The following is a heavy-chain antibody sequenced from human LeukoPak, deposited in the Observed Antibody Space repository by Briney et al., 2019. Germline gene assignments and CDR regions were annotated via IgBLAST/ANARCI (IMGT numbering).Heavy chain of an antibody. V-gene: IGHV4-30-4*01. CDR2: IYDSGST. D-gene: IGHD2-15*01. CDR1: GASIRSGDYY. J-gene: IGHJ3*02. Sequence: SETLSLTCAVSGASIRSGDYYWSWIRQPPGKGLEWIGYIYDSGSTYYNPSLKSRITISVDTSENRFSLKLSSVTATDTAVYYCARDCSGGSCYGAFDIWGQGTMVTVSS. CDR3: ARDCSGGSCYGAFDI.